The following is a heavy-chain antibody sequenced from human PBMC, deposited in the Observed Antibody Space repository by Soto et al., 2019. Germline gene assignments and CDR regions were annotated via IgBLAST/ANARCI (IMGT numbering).Heavy chain of an antibody. Sequence: QVQLQESGPGLVKPSETLSLTCTVSGGSVSSGSHYWSWIRQPPGKRLEWVGYVYYSGSTNYNPPLQSRVTISVDTSKNQFSLKLNAVTAADTAVYYCARGHDFWSGFSYFDYWGQGTLVTVSS. V-gene: IGHV4-61*01. J-gene: IGHJ4*02. CDR2: VYYSGST. D-gene: IGHD3-3*01. CDR3: ARGHDFWSGFSYFDY. CDR1: GGSVSSGSHY.